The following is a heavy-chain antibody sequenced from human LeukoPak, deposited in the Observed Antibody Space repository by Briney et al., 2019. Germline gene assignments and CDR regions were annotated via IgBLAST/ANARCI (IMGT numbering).Heavy chain of an antibody. CDR2: ISSSGSTI. Sequence: GGSLRLSCAASGFTFSSYEMNWVRQAPGKGLEWVSYISSSGSTIYYADSVKGRFTIFRDNAKNSLYLQMNSLRAEDTAVYYCARWDYYMDVWGKGTTVTVSS. J-gene: IGHJ6*03. CDR3: ARWDYYMDV. V-gene: IGHV3-48*03. CDR1: GFTFSSYE.